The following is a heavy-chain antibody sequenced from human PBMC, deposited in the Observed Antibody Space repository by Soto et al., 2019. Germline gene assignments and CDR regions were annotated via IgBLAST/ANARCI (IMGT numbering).Heavy chain of an antibody. V-gene: IGHV3-33*01. J-gene: IGHJ4*02. Sequence: PGGPLRLSCAASGFTFSSYGMHWVRQAPGKGLEWVAVIWYDGSNKYYADSVKGRFTISRDNSKNTLYLQMNSLRAEDTAVYYCAREGDYDSSGSPSGDFDYWGQGTLVTVSS. CDR3: AREGDYDSSGSPSGDFDY. D-gene: IGHD3-22*01. CDR2: IWYDGSNK. CDR1: GFTFSSYG.